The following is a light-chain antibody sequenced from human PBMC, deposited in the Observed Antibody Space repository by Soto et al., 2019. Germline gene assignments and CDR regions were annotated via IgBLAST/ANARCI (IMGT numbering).Light chain of an antibody. CDR1: SGSVSTTYY. Sequence: QTVVTQEPSFLVSPGGTVTLTCGLTSGSVSTTYYPSWYQQTPGQAPRTLIYSTNIRSSGVPDRFSGYILGNKAALTITGAQADDESDYHCMLYMGGGLVVFGGGTKLTVL. V-gene: IGLV8-61*01. CDR3: MLYMGGGLVV. CDR2: STN. J-gene: IGLJ2*01.